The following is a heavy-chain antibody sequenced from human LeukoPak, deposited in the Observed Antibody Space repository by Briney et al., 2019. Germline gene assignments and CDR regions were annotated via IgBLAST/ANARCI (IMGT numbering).Heavy chain of an antibody. CDR3: ARDRKVRGEDYYYGMDV. Sequence: PSETLSLTCTVSGGSISSYYWSWIRQPPGKGLEWIGYIYYSGSTYYNPSLKSRVTISVDTSKNQFSLKLSSVTAADTALYYCARDRKVRGEDYYYGMDVWGQGTTVTVSS. J-gene: IGHJ6*02. CDR1: GGSISSYY. V-gene: IGHV4-59*01. D-gene: IGHD3-10*01. CDR2: IYYSGST.